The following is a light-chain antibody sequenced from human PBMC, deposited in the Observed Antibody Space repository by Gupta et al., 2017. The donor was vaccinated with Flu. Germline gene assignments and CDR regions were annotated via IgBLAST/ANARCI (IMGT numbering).Light chain of an antibody. CDR3: NSRDSTDNHQAV. CDR2: AKN. J-gene: IGLJ2*01. V-gene: IGLV3-19*01. CDR1: SLIKSY. Sequence: SSELTQDPAVSVALGQTVRITCQGDSLIKSYASWYQQKPGQAPVLVIYAKNIRPSGIPDRFSCSSSGNTASLTITGAKAEAEADYYCNSRDSTDNHQAVFGGGTKLTVL.